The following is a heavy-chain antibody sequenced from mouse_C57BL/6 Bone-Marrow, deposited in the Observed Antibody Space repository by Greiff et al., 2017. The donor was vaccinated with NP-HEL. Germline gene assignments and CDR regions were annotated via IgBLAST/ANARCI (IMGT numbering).Heavy chain of an antibody. Sequence: QVQLKQSGAELVRPGASVKLSCKASGYTFTDYYINWVKQRPGQGLEWIARIYPGSGNTYYNEKFKGKATLTADKSSSTAYMQLSSLTSEDSAVYFCAGGGYYVVLDYWGQGTSLTVSS. CDR3: AGGGYYVVLDY. J-gene: IGHJ2*02. V-gene: IGHV1-76*01. CDR1: GYTFTDYY. D-gene: IGHD2-3*01. CDR2: IYPGSGNT.